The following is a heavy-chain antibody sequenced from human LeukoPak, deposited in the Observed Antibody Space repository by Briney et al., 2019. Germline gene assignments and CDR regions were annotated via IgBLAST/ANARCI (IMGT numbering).Heavy chain of an antibody. J-gene: IGHJ4*02. CDR2: IIPTLNIS. V-gene: IGHV1-69*04. CDR1: GGTFRSYG. CDR3: ATGQRVVYAPFDN. Sequence: SVKVSCKASGGTFRSYGITWVRQAPGQGLEWMGRIIPTLNISNYAQKFRGRVTLTADNSTSTVYLELSSLRSKDTAVYYCATGQRVVYAPFDNWGQGTLVTISS. D-gene: IGHD5/OR15-5a*01.